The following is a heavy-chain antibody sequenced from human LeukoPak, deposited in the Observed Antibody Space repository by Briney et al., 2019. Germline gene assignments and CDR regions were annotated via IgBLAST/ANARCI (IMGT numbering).Heavy chain of an antibody. J-gene: IGHJ4*02. CDR1: GYTFTGYY. CDR3: ARDQRIENYDFWSGYSDY. Sequence: GASVKVSCKASGYTFTGYYMHWVRQAPGQGLEWMGWINPNSGGTNYAQKFQGRVTMTRDTSISTAYMELSRLRSDDTAVYYCARDQRIENYDFWSGYSDYWGQGTLVTVSS. CDR2: INPNSGGT. D-gene: IGHD3-3*01. V-gene: IGHV1-2*02.